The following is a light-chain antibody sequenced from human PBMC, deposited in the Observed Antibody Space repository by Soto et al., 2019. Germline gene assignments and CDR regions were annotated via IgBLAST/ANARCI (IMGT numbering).Light chain of an antibody. CDR3: QHRSNWPPSFT. V-gene: IGKV3-11*01. CDR1: QSVSSY. CDR2: DAS. Sequence: EIVLTQSPATLSLSPGERATLSCRASQSVSSYLAWYQQKPGQAPRLLIYDASNRATGIPARFSGSGSGTDFTLTISSLEPEDFAGYYCQHRSNWPPSFTFGPGTKVDIK. J-gene: IGKJ3*01.